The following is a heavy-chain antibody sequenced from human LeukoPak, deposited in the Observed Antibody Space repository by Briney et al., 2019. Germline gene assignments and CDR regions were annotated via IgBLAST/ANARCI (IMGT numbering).Heavy chain of an antibody. D-gene: IGHD6-13*01. CDR1: GYTFTGYY. CDR2: INPNSGGT. J-gene: IGHJ4*02. V-gene: IGHV1-2*02. CDR3: ARANIAAAAYYFDY. Sequence: GASVKVSCKASGYTFTGYYMHWVRQAPGQGLEWMGWINPNSGGTNYAQKFQGRVTMTRDTSISTAYLQWSSLKASDTAMYYCARANIAAAAYYFDYWGQGTLVTVSS.